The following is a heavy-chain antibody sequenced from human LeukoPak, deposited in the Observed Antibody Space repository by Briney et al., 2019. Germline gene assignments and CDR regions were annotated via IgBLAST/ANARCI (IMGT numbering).Heavy chain of an antibody. J-gene: IGHJ4*02. CDR1: GSTFSSYW. Sequence: QPGGSLRLSCAASGSTFSSYWMHWVRQAPGKGLVWVSRINSDGSSTSYADSVKGRFTISRDDAKNTLYLQMNSLRAEDTAVYYCARGFWSGYFTDYWGQGTLVTVSS. V-gene: IGHV3-74*01. CDR3: ARGFWSGYFTDY. D-gene: IGHD3-3*01. CDR2: INSDGSST.